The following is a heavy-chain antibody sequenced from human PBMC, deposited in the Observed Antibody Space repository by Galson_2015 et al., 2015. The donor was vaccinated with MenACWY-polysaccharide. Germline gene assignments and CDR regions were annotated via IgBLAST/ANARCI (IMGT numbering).Heavy chain of an antibody. CDR3: ARAPRGYCSGNSCFGWFDP. CDR1: ITSGTDY. CDR2: IGDSGST. V-gene: IGHV4-31*02. D-gene: IGHD2-15*01. Sequence: ITSGTDYWNWFRQRPGKGLEWIGYIGDSGSTYYNPSLKSRVTISVDTSKNQFFLKLSSVIDADTAVYYCARAPRGYCSGNSCFGWFDPWSQGTLVTVSS. J-gene: IGHJ5*02.